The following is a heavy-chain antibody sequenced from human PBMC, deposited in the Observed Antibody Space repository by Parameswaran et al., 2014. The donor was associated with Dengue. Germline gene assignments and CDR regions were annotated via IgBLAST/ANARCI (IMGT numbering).Heavy chain of an antibody. D-gene: IGHD4-17*01. CDR3: AGSGVQAYGDYSFVLALSYYYYGMDV. V-gene: IGHV3-66*01. CDR2: IYSGGST. Sequence: VRQMPGKGLEWVSVIYSGGSTYYADSVKGRFTISRDNSKNTLYLQMNSLRAEDTAVYYCAGSGVQAYGDYSFVLALSYYYYGMDVWGQGTTVTVSS. J-gene: IGHJ6*02.